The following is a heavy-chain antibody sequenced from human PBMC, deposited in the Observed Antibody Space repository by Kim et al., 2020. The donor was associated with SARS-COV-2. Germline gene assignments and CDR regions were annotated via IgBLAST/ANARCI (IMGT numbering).Heavy chain of an antibody. CDR3: AKDLGGNGYTYSLFDY. V-gene: IGHV3-23*01. Sequence: GGSLRLSCAVSGFTFTNYAFSWVRQAPGKGLEWVSAISGSGGTTYYADSVKGRFTISRDNSRKSLSLQMNSLRAEDSAVYYCAKDLGGNGYTYSLFDYWG. CDR2: ISGSGGTT. J-gene: IGHJ4*01. CDR1: GFTFTNYA. D-gene: IGHD5-12*01.